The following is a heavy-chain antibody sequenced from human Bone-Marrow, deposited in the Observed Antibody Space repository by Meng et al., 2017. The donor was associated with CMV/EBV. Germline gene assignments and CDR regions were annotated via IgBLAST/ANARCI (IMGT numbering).Heavy chain of an antibody. CDR1: GYTFTGYY. Sequence: ASVKVSCKASGYTFTGYYMHWVRQAPGQGLEWMGWINPNSGGTNYAQKFQGRVTMTRDTSISTAYMELSRLRSDDTAVYYCARGSGGMGYCSSTSCYTHWGQGTLVTVPS. V-gene: IGHV1-2*02. CDR3: ARGSGGMGYCSSTSCYTH. D-gene: IGHD2-2*02. CDR2: INPNSGGT. J-gene: IGHJ4*02.